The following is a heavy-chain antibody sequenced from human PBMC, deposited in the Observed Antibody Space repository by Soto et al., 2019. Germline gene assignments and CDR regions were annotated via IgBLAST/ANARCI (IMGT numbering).Heavy chain of an antibody. CDR3: ARGGYYDSSGSRNYYYYGMNV. Sequence: QAQLVQSGAEVKKPGASVKVSCKASGYTFTSYGINWVRQAPGQGLEWLGWISAYDGNTKYAQSGQSTVSMTTDTSTKTAYMELRSLRSDDTAMYYCARGGYYDSSGSRNYYYYGMNVWGQGTTVSVSS. V-gene: IGHV1-18*04. CDR1: GYTFTSYG. CDR2: ISAYDGNT. D-gene: IGHD3-22*01. J-gene: IGHJ6*02.